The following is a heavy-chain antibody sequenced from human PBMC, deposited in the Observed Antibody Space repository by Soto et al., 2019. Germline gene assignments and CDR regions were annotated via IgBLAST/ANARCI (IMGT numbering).Heavy chain of an antibody. J-gene: IGHJ4*02. CDR2: IYHSGST. Sequence: SETLSLTCAVSGGSISSSNWWSWVRQPPGKGLEWIGEIYHSGSTNYNPSLKSRVTISVDKSKNQFSLKLSSVTAADTAVYYCASRLMGTDIAAAGTPSGYFDYWGQGTLVTVSS. V-gene: IGHV4-4*02. D-gene: IGHD6-13*01. CDR1: GGSISSSNW. CDR3: ASRLMGTDIAAAGTPSGYFDY.